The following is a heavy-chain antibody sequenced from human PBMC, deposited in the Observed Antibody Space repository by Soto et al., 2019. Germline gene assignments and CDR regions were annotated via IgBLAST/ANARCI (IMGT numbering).Heavy chain of an antibody. Sequence: ASVKVSCKASGYTFTSYGISWVRQAPGQGLEWMGWISAYNGNTNYAQKLQGRVTMTTDTSTSTAYMELRSLRSDDTAVYYCARGSMDYGDYESGGGLDYWGQGTLVTVSS. CDR1: GYTFTSYG. CDR3: ARGSMDYGDYESGGGLDY. D-gene: IGHD4-17*01. J-gene: IGHJ4*02. V-gene: IGHV1-18*01. CDR2: ISAYNGNT.